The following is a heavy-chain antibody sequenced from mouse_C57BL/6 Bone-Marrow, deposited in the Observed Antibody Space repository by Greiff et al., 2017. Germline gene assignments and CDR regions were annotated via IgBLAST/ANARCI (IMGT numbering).Heavy chain of an antibody. D-gene: IGHD4-1*01. CDR2: IWGVGST. J-gene: IGHJ3*01. V-gene: IGHV2-6*01. CDR1: GFSLTSYG. CDR3: ARHWDGGFAY. Sequence: VHLVESGPGLVAPSQSLYITCTVSGFSLTSYGVDWVRQSPGKGLEWLGVIWGVGSTNYNSALKSRLSIIKDNSKSQDFLKMNSLQTDDTAMYYCARHWDGGFAYWGQGTLVTVSA.